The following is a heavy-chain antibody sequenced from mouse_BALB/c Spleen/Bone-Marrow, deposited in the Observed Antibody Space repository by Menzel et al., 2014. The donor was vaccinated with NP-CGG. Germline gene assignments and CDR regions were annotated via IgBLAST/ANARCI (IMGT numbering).Heavy chain of an antibody. D-gene: IGHD2-3*01. Sequence: QVQLQQSGAELVRPGASVKLSCKASGYTFTSYWMNWVKQRPEQGLEWIGRIDPYDSETHYNQKFKDRAILTVDKSSSTAYMQLSSLTSEDSAVYYCASYDGYPWFAYWGQGTLVTVSA. V-gene: IGHV1-74*01. CDR2: IDPYDSET. CDR3: ASYDGYPWFAY. CDR1: GYTFTSYW. J-gene: IGHJ3*01.